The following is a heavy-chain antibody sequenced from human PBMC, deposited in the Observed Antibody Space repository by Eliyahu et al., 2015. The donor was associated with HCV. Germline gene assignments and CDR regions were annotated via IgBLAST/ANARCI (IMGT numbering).Heavy chain of an antibody. D-gene: IGHD3-10*01. CDR1: GFTFSKAW. Sequence: EVQLVESGGGLVKPGGSLXLSCAASGFTFSKAWMSWVRQAPGKGLGWIGRIKSKTDGGTTDYAAPVKDRFTTSRDDSKSTLYLQMNSLKTEDTAVYYCTTGAPGGFDYYLDVWGQGTTVTVSS. CDR2: IKSKTDGGTT. CDR3: TTGAPGGFDYYLDV. V-gene: IGHV3-15*01. J-gene: IGHJ6*03.